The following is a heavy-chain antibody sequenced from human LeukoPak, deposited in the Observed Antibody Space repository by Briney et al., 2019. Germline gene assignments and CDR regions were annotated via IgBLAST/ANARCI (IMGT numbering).Heavy chain of an antibody. CDR1: GFTFGDYA. CDR3: TRDGPYDSSGYYWF. Sequence: QPGRSLRLSCTASGFTFGDYAMSWVRQAPGKGLEWVGFIRSKAYGGTTEYAASVKGRFTISRDDSQSIAYLQMNSLKTEDTAVYYCTRDGPYDSSGYYWFWGQGTLVTVSS. D-gene: IGHD3-22*01. V-gene: IGHV3-49*04. CDR2: IRSKAYGGTT. J-gene: IGHJ4*02.